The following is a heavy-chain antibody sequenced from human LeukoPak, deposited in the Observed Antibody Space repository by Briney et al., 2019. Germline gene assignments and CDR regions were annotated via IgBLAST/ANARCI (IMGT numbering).Heavy chain of an antibody. V-gene: IGHV1-69*13. CDR1: GGTFSSYA. J-gene: IGHJ4*02. D-gene: IGHD3-10*01. CDR3: ARDERFGELFTY. CDR2: IIPIFGTA. Sequence: SVKVSCKASGGTFSSYAISWVRQAPGQGLEWMGGIIPIFGTANYAQKFQGRVTITADESTSTAYMELSSLRSEDTAVNYCARDERFGELFTYWGQGTLVTVSS.